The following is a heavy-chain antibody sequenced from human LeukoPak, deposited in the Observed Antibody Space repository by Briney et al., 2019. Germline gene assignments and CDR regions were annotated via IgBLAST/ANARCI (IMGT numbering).Heavy chain of an antibody. Sequence: SETLSLTCAVYGGSFSGYYWSWIRQPPGKGLEWIGEINHSGSTNHNPSLKSRVTISVDTSKNQFSLKLSSVTAADTAVYYCARVPYDFWSGYSVDYWGQGTLVTASS. CDR1: GGSFSGYY. D-gene: IGHD3-3*01. CDR3: ARVPYDFWSGYSVDY. J-gene: IGHJ4*02. CDR2: INHSGST. V-gene: IGHV4-34*01.